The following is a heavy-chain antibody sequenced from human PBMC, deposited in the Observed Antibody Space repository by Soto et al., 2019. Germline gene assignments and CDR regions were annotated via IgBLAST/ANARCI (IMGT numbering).Heavy chain of an antibody. Sequence: GGSLRLFCAASGFTVIRKYMTWVRQAPGKGLEWVSVIYSGGSTYYADSVKGRFTISRDSSKNTLYLHMNSLSAEDTAVYYCASRTSGDYPYFDYWGQGTLVTVSS. CDR3: ASRTSGDYPYFDY. D-gene: IGHD4-17*01. CDR1: GFTVIRKY. J-gene: IGHJ4*02. CDR2: IYSGGST. V-gene: IGHV3-66*01.